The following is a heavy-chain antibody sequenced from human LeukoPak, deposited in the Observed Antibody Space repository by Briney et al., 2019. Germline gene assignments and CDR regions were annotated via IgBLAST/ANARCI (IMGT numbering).Heavy chain of an antibody. D-gene: IGHD2-2*01. CDR1: GFTFSSYA. CDR3: AKDTPHGRDIVVVPAAIYAPGYYYGMDV. J-gene: IGHJ6*02. CDR2: ISGSGGST. Sequence: GGSLRLSCAASGFTFSSYAMSWVRQAPGKGLEWVSAISGSGGSTYYADSVKGRFTISRDNSKNTLYLQMNSLRAEDTAVYYCAKDTPHGRDIVVVPAAIYAPGYYYGMDVWGQGTTVTVCS. V-gene: IGHV3-23*01.